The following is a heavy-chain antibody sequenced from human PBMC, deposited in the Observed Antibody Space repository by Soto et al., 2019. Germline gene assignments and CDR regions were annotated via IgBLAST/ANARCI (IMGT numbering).Heavy chain of an antibody. Sequence: VASVKVSCKASGGTFSSYAISWVRQAPGQGLEWMGGIIPIFGTANYAQKFQGRVTITADESTSTAYMELSSLRSEDTAVYYCARVGTSGGYYYYGMDVWGQGTTVTVSS. CDR1: GGTFSSYA. V-gene: IGHV1-69*13. CDR3: ARVGTSGGYYYYGMDV. CDR2: IIPIFGTA. D-gene: IGHD2-2*01. J-gene: IGHJ6*02.